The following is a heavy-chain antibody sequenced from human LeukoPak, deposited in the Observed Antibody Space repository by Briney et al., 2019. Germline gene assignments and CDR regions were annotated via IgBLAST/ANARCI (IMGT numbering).Heavy chain of an antibody. CDR3: ARGTGYSGDY. CDR2: ISSSSSYI. CDR1: GFTVSSNY. J-gene: IGHJ4*02. D-gene: IGHD3/OR15-3a*01. V-gene: IGHV3-21*01. Sequence: PGGSLRLSCAASGFTVSSNYMNWVRQAPGKGLEWVSSISSSSSYIYYADSVKGRFTISRDNAKNSLYLQMNSLRAEDTAVYYCARGTGYSGDYWGREPWSPSPQ.